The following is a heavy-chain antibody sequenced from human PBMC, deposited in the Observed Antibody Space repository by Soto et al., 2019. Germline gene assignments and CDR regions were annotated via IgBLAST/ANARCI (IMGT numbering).Heavy chain of an antibody. V-gene: IGHV1-18*01. J-gene: IGHJ6*02. D-gene: IGHD1-1*01. CDR2: ISAYNGNT. CDR1: GYTFTSYG. Sequence: GASVKVSCKASGYTFTSYGISWVRQAPGQGLEWMGWISAYNGNTNYAQKLQGRVTMTTDTSTSTAYMELRSLRSDDTAVYYCAKDWGPTGPYYYGMDVWGQGTTVTVSS. CDR3: AKDWGPTGPYYYGMDV.